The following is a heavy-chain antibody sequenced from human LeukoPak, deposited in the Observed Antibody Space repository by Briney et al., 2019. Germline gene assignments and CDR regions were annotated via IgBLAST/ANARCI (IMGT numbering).Heavy chain of an antibody. D-gene: IGHD3-16*01. CDR1: GFTFSSYA. CDR3: ARDRDSEGETPYYYYMDV. V-gene: IGHV3-30-3*01. Sequence: PGRSLRLSCAASGFTFSSYAMYWVRQAPGRGLEWVAVILYDGSNKYYADSVKGRFTISRDNSKNTLYLQMNSLRAEDTAVYYCARDRDSEGETPYYYYMDVWGKGTTVTVSS. CDR2: ILYDGSNK. J-gene: IGHJ6*03.